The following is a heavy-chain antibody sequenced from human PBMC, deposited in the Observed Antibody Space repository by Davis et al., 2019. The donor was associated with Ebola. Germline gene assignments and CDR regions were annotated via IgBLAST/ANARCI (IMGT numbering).Heavy chain of an antibody. Sequence: PGGSLRLSCAVYGGSFSGYYWSWIRQPPGKGLDWIGEINHKGDTNYNPSLKSRVTISVDTSKNQFSLKLNSMTAADTAVYYCARGTMVQGVIITDWGQGARVTVSS. V-gene: IGHV4-34*01. CDR1: GGSFSGYY. D-gene: IGHD3-10*01. CDR2: INHKGDT. J-gene: IGHJ4*02. CDR3: ARGTMVQGVIITD.